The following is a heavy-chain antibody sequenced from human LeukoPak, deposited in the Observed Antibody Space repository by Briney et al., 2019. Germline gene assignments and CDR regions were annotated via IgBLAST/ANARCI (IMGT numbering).Heavy chain of an antibody. CDR1: GGTFSSYA. CDR2: IIPIFGTA. CDR3: ARYCSSTSCYTEVAGDPTD. D-gene: IGHD2-2*02. Sequence: SVKVSCKASGGTFSSYAISWVRQAPGQGLEWMGGIIPIFGTANYAQKFQGRVTITTDESTSTAFMELSSLRSEDTAVYYCARYCSSTSCYTEVAGDPTDWGQGTLVTVSS. V-gene: IGHV1-69*05. J-gene: IGHJ4*02.